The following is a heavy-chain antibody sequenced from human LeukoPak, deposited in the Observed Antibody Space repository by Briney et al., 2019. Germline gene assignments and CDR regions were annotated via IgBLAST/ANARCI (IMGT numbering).Heavy chain of an antibody. CDR3: ARDRGVGSSGYYRDAFDI. D-gene: IGHD3-22*01. V-gene: IGHV4-59*01. CDR2: IYYSGST. CDR1: GGSINSYY. Sequence: PSETLSLTCTVSGGSINSYYWSWLRQPPGKGMEWIGYIYYSGSTNYNPSLKSRVTISVDKSKNQFSLKLSSVTAADTAVYYCARDRGVGSSGYYRDAFDIWGQGTMVTVSS. J-gene: IGHJ3*02.